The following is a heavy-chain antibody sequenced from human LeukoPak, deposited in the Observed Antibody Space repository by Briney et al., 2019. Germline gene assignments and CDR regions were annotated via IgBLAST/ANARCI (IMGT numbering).Heavy chain of an antibody. J-gene: IGHJ4*02. V-gene: IGHV3-48*01. CDR1: GFTFSSYS. D-gene: IGHD3-10*01. CDR3: ARSGSGSYPDY. CDR2: ISSSSSTI. Sequence: GGSLRLSCAASGFTFSSYSMNWVRQAPGKGLEWVSYISSSSSTIYYADSVKGRFTISRDNAKNSLYLQMSSLRAEDTAVYYCARSGSGSYPDYWGQGTLVTVSS.